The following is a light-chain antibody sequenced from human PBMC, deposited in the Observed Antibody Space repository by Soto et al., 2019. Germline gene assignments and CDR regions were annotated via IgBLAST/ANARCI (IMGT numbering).Light chain of an antibody. CDR1: QGINSN. CDR2: VAS. CDR3: QQYNNWPRAT. V-gene: IGKV3-15*01. Sequence: IVMTQSPATLSASPGERATLSCRASQGINSNLAWYQQKAGKAPRLLMFVASIRGAGVPARFSGSGSGTEFNITISSLQSEDSAVYYCQQYNNWPRATFGGGTKVDIK. J-gene: IGKJ4*01.